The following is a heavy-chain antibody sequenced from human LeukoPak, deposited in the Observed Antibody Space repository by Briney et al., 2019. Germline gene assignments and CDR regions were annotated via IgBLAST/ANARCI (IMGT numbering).Heavy chain of an antibody. V-gene: IGHV3-30*18. D-gene: IGHD1-26*01. J-gene: IGHJ3*02. CDR1: GFTFSSYG. CDR3: AKDRSGSYEAFDI. Sequence: GRSLRLSCAASGFTFSSYGMHWVRQAPGKGLEWVAVISYDGSNKYYADSVKGRFTIPRDNSKNTLYLQMNSLRAEDTAVYYCAKDRSGSYEAFDIWGQGTMVTVSS. CDR2: ISYDGSNK.